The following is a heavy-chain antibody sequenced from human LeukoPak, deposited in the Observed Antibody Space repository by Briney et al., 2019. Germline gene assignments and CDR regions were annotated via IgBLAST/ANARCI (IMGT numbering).Heavy chain of an antibody. CDR2: IYYSGGT. CDR1: GGSISSYY. Sequence: WETLSLTCTVSGGSISSYYWSWIRQPPGKGLEWIGYIYYSGGTNYNPSLKSRVTISVDTSKNQFSLKLSSVTAADTAVYYCARTSIAAREYYFDYWGQGTLVTVSS. J-gene: IGHJ4*02. CDR3: ARTSIAAREYYFDY. V-gene: IGHV4-59*01. D-gene: IGHD6-6*01.